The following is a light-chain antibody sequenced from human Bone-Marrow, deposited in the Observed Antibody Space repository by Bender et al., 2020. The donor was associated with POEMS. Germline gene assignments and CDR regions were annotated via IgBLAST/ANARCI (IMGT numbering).Light chain of an antibody. CDR1: SVGTKS. CDR2: DDS. CDR3: CSYAGSSTWV. V-gene: IGLV3-21*02. J-gene: IGLJ3*02. Sequence: SYVLAQPPSVSVAPGQTASITCEGDSVGTKSVHWYQRRSGQAPVLVVHDDSGRPSGIPERFSGSKSGNTASLTISGLRAEDEADYYCCSYAGSSTWVFGGGTKVTVL.